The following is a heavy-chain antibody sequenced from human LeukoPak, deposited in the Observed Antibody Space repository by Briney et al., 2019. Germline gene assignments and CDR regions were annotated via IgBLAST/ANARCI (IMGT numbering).Heavy chain of an antibody. CDR3: ARDLAVAGIMGFDY. J-gene: IGHJ4*02. CDR1: GGSISSSSYY. D-gene: IGHD6-19*01. Sequence: PSEILSLTCTVSGGSISSSSYYWGWIRQPPGKGLEWIGSIYYSGSTYYNPSLKSRVTISVDTSKNQFSLKLSSVTAADTAVYYCARDLAVAGIMGFDYWGQGTLVTVSS. CDR2: IYYSGST. V-gene: IGHV4-39*07.